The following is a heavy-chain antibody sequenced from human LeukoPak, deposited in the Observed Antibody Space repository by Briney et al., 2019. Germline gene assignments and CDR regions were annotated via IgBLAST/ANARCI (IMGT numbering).Heavy chain of an antibody. Sequence: PSETLSLTCTVSGGSFSSGSYYWSWIRQPPGKGLEWIGYIYYSGSTNYNPSLKSRVTISVDTPKNQFSLKLSSVTAADTAVYYCARAYSGSDAFDIWGQGTMVTVSS. J-gene: IGHJ3*02. CDR3: ARAYSGSDAFDI. V-gene: IGHV4-61*01. D-gene: IGHD1-26*01. CDR2: IYYSGST. CDR1: GGSFSSGSYY.